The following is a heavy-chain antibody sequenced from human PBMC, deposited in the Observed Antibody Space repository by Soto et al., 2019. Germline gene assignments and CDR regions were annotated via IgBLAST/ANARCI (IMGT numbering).Heavy chain of an antibody. CDR3: ATIMPTARLDP. D-gene: IGHD5-12*01. J-gene: IGHJ5*02. Sequence: RGESLNISCRGSGFVFKPYWIHWVRQVPGKGLEWMGRIDPAISYSVFDLVFHCHVTFSLDESIHTVYLQWYSLRASDTAICYCATIMPTARLDPWGQGTPVPVSP. CDR1: GFVFKPYW. V-gene: IGHV5-10-1*01. CDR2: IDPAISYS.